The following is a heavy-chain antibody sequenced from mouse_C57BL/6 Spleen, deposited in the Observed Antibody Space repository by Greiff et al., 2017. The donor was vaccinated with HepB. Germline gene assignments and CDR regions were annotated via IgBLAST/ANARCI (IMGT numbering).Heavy chain of an antibody. CDR2: INPSSGYT. J-gene: IGHJ1*03. D-gene: IGHD2-1*01. Sequence: VKLQESGAELARPGASVKMSCKASGYTFTSYTMHWVKQRPGQGLEWIGYINPSSGYTKYNQKFKDKATLTADKSSSTAYMQLSSLTSEDSAVYYCAREDGNYWYFDVWGTGTTVTVSS. CDR3: AREDGNYWYFDV. V-gene: IGHV1-4*01. CDR1: GYTFTSYT.